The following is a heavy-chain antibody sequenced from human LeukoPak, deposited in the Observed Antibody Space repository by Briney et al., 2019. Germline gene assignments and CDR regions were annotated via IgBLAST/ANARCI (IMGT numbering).Heavy chain of an antibody. CDR1: GFTVSSNY. Sequence: GGSLRLSCAASGFTVSSNYMSWVRQAPGKGREWVSVIYSGGSTYYADSVKGRFTISRDNSKNTLYLQMNSLRAEDTAVYYCTSLYVDIVATLGAFDIWGQGTMVTVSS. J-gene: IGHJ3*02. V-gene: IGHV3-53*01. CDR2: IYSGGST. D-gene: IGHD5-12*01. CDR3: TSLYVDIVATLGAFDI.